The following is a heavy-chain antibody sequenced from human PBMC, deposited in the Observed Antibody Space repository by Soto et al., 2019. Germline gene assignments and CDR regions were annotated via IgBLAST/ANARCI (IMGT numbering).Heavy chain of an antibody. D-gene: IGHD1-26*01. CDR2: ISHHGIST. Sequence: GRSRRLSCVAARFTLGNHGMHWVRQAPGKGLQWMATISHHGISTHYAESVMGRFTISRDNFEKAVYLHLSGLRVEDTAIYYCAKDWVGGSINYQLDYWGQGTAVT. CDR3: AKDWVGGSINYQLDY. V-gene: IGHV3-30*18. J-gene: IGHJ4*02. CDR1: RFTLGNHG.